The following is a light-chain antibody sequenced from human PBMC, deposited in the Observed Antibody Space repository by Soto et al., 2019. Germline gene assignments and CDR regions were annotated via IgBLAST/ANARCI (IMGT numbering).Light chain of an antibody. Sequence: EIVVTQSPGTLSLSPGERATLSCRASQSVSSNYLAWYQQKPGQAPRLLIYGASSRASDIPDRFSGSGFGTDFTLIISRLEPEDFAMYYCQQYGSTPFTFGPGTKVDVK. J-gene: IGKJ3*01. V-gene: IGKV3-20*01. CDR1: QSVSSNY. CDR2: GAS. CDR3: QQYGSTPFT.